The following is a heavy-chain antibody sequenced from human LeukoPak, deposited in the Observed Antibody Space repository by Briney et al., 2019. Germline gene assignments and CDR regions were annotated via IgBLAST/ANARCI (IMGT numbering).Heavy chain of an antibody. V-gene: IGHV3-66*01. Sequence: GGSLRLSCAASGFTVSTNYMSWVRQPPGKGLEWLSVIYSGGSAFYADSVKDRFTISRDNSKNTVFLQMNSLRAEDTAVYYCARGRAYTYGYSYYFDCWGQGTLVTVSS. CDR3: ARGRAYTYGYSYYFDC. J-gene: IGHJ4*02. CDR1: GFTVSTNY. CDR2: IYSGGSA. D-gene: IGHD5-18*01.